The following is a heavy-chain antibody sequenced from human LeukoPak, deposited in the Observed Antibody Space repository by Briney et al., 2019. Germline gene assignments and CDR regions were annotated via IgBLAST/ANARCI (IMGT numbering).Heavy chain of an antibody. Sequence: GASVKVSCKASGYTSIDYGVSWVRQAPGQGLEWMGWISTYNGHTYYAQKLQGRVTMTTDTSTSTAYMELRSLRSDDTAVYYCARDAAAAGPFDYWGQGTLVTVSS. D-gene: IGHD6-13*01. V-gene: IGHV1-18*01. CDR3: ARDAAAAGPFDY. CDR2: ISTYNGHT. J-gene: IGHJ4*02. CDR1: GYTSIDYG.